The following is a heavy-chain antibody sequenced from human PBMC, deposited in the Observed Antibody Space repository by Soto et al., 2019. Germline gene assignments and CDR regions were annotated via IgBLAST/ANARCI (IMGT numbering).Heavy chain of an antibody. CDR3: AKTKQWLVKDYDFGMDV. J-gene: IGHJ6*02. CDR2: IIPIFGTA. CDR1: RVAFSKFI. V-gene: IGHV1-69*01. D-gene: IGHD6-19*01. Sequence: QAQLEQSGGEVKKPGSSVKVSCKASRVAFSKFIVTWVRQAPGLGLEWVGGIIPIFGTANYAQKFQGRVTITADESTSTSYMEVNNLRSEDTAVYYCAKTKQWLVKDYDFGMDVWGQGTTVTVSS.